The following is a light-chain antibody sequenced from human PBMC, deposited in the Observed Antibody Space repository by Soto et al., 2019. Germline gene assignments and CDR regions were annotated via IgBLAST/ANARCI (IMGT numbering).Light chain of an antibody. CDR1: QDISKF. V-gene: IGKV1-33*01. CDR2: DAS. Sequence: DIQMTHSPSSLSASIGDRFSFTCQASQDISKFLNWYQHKPGQAPSLLIYDASKSHFGVPSRFSGSGSGTDFTFTISSLQPEDNATYYCQQYENRPYTFGPGTKVDIK. J-gene: IGKJ3*01. CDR3: QQYENRPYT.